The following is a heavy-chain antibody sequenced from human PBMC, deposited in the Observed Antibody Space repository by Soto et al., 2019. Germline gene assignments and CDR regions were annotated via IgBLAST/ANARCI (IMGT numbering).Heavy chain of an antibody. CDR1: GFTFSSYG. D-gene: IGHD2-15*01. V-gene: IGHV3-30*18. Sequence: QVQLVESGGGVVQPGRSLRLSCAASGFTFSSYGMHWVRQAPGKGLEWVAVISYDGSNKYYADSVKGRFTISRDNSKNTLYLQMNSLRAEETAVYYCAKELAYCSGGSCNYYYYYGMDVWGQGTTVTVSS. J-gene: IGHJ6*02. CDR2: ISYDGSNK. CDR3: AKELAYCSGGSCNYYYYYGMDV.